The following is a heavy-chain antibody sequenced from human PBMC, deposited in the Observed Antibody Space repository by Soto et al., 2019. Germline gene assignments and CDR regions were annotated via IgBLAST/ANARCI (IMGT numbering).Heavy chain of an antibody. CDR1: GYTFTVYY. Sequence: QVQLVQSGAEVKKPGASVNVSCKASGYTFTVYYMHWVRQAPGQGLEWMGGTIPLFGTTDYAQKFQGRLTITTDESTTTAYMEVSRLTSEDTAVYYCVAELDFGKLSVVWGQGTTVIVSS. J-gene: IGHJ6*02. CDR2: TIPLFGTT. D-gene: IGHD3-10*01. V-gene: IGHV1-69*01. CDR3: VAELDFGKLSVV.